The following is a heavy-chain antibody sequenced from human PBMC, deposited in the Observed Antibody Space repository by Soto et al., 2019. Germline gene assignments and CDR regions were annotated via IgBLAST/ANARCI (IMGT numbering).Heavy chain of an antibody. D-gene: IGHD1-7*01. V-gene: IGHV5-51*01. CDR3: ARALTGTIHPHYFDY. CDR1: GYTFTGYW. J-gene: IGHJ4*02. CDR2: VYPGDSDI. Sequence: GESLKISCKGSGYTFTGYWIGWVRQMPGKGLEWMGIVYPGDSDIRYSPSFRGQVTISIDKSVSTAYLQWNSLKASDTAMYYCARALTGTIHPHYFDYWGQGTLVTVSS.